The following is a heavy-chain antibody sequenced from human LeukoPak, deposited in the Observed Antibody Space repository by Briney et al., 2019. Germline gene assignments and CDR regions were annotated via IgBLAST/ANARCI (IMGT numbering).Heavy chain of an antibody. CDR2: ISHDGSNK. D-gene: IGHD3-22*01. CDR1: GFTFSSYG. V-gene: IGHV3-30*03. J-gene: IGHJ3*02. Sequence: GRSLRLSCAASGFTFSSYGIHWVRQAPGKGLEWVAVISHDGSNKYYVDSVKGRFTISRDNSKNTLYLQMNSLRAEDTAVYYCASETKNYYDSSGYPRLNAFDIWGQGTMVTVSS. CDR3: ASETKNYYDSSGYPRLNAFDI.